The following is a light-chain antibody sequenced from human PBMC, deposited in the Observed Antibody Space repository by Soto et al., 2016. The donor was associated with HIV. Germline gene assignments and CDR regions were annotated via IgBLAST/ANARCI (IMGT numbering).Light chain of an antibody. J-gene: IGKJ3*01. Sequence: DIQMTQSPSALSASVGDRVTITCRASQGVNNHLAWFQQKPGKVPKRLIYGSSSLQSGVPSRFSGSASGGTGTDFTLTIDSLQPEDFATYYCQQTDSFPFTFGPGTKVNV. CDR3: QQTDSFPFT. V-gene: IGKV1-17*03. CDR2: GSS. CDR1: QGVNNH.